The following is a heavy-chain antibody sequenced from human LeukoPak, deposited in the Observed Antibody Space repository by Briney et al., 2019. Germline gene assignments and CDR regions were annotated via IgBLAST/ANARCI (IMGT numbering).Heavy chain of an antibody. V-gene: IGHV3-21*01. Sequence: PGGSLRLSCTASGFTFSGYSMNWIRQAPGKGLEWVSSFGTRGTSIYHAGSVKGRFAISRDNAKNSLYLQMNSLRAEDTALYYRAREVSEGFDFWGRGTLVTVSS. CDR1: GFTFSGYS. J-gene: IGHJ4*02. CDR2: FGTRGTSI. CDR3: AREVSEGFDF. D-gene: IGHD3-22*01.